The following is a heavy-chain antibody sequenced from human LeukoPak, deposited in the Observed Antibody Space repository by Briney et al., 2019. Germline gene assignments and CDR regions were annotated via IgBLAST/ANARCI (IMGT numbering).Heavy chain of an antibody. V-gene: IGHV1-2*02. CDR2: ISPISGGT. CDR1: GYTFTGYY. Sequence: ASVKVSCMASGYTFTGYYMRWVRPPPGEGIEWMGWISPISGGTNYAQTFQGRVTMTTDKSIRTAYMELSRVRSDDTAVYCCAREGGSGSYGLLAFDIWGQGTMVTVSS. J-gene: IGHJ3*02. D-gene: IGHD1-26*01. CDR3: AREGGSGSYGLLAFDI.